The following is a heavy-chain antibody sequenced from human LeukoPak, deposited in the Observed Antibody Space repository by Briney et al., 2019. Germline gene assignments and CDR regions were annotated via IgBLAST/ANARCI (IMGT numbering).Heavy chain of an antibody. Sequence: PGGSLRLSCAASGFTVSSYYMIWVRQAPGKGLEWVSVIYSGGSTYYADSVKGRVAISRDNSNNTVFLQMNIVRAEDTAVYYCARSYSNHLFGMDVWGQGTTVTVSS. CDR2: IYSGGST. J-gene: IGHJ6*02. D-gene: IGHD4-11*01. CDR3: ARSYSNHLFGMDV. V-gene: IGHV3-66*01. CDR1: GFTVSSYY.